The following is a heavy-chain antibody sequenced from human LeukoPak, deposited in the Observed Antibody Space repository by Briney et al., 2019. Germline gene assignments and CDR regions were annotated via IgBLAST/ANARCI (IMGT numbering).Heavy chain of an antibody. D-gene: IGHD1-26*01. Sequence: SGGSLRLSCAASEFTFSSYGMHWVRQAPGKGLEWVAVISYDGSNKYYADSVKGRFTISRDNSKNTLYLQMNSLRAEDTAVYYCAKDSSIVGAMAFFDYWGQGTLVTVSS. CDR1: EFTFSSYG. CDR3: AKDSSIVGAMAFFDY. V-gene: IGHV3-30*18. J-gene: IGHJ4*02. CDR2: ISYDGSNK.